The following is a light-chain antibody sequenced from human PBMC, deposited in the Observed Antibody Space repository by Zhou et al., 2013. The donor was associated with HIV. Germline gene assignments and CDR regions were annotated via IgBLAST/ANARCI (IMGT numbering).Light chain of an antibody. V-gene: IGKV3-20*01. CDR2: GAS. CDR3: QQYANSPQT. J-gene: IGKJ2*01. CDR1: HTISANY. Sequence: EIVLTQSPGTLSLSPGERATLSCRASHTISANYLAWYQQKPGQAPRLLVYGASTRATGIPDRFTGSGSGTDFTLTFTTLGPEDFAVYYCQQYANSPQTFGQGDQGGDQT.